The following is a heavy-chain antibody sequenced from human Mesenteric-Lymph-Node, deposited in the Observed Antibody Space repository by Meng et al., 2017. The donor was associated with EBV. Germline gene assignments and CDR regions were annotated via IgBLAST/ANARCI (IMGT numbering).Heavy chain of an antibody. D-gene: IGHD1-26*01. J-gene: IGHJ4*02. CDR2: INTYSSYI. V-gene: IGHV3-21*01. Sequence: EVQLVESGGGLVKPGGSLRPPGAASGFSFSSYDMHWVRQAPGRGLEWVSSINTYSSYIYYADSVKGRFTISRDNAKNSLYLQMTSLRAEDAALYYCARGSIFYSSGKNFDYWGQGTLVTVSS. CDR3: ARGSIFYSSGKNFDY. CDR1: GFSFSSYD.